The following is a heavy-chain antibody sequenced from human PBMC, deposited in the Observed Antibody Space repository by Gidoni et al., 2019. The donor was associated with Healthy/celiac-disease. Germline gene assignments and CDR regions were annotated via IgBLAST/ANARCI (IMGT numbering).Heavy chain of an antibody. CDR3: ARGWVVPGSLPPYYFDY. Sequence: QVQLQESGPGLVKPSQTLSLTCTVSGGSISRGGYYWSWIRQHPGKGLEWIGYIYYSGSTYYTPSLKSRVTISVDTSKNQFSLKLSSVTAADTAVYYCARGWVVPGSLPPYYFDYWGQGTLVTVSS. CDR1: GGSISRGGYY. J-gene: IGHJ4*02. CDR2: IYYSGST. V-gene: IGHV4-31*03. D-gene: IGHD3-10*01.